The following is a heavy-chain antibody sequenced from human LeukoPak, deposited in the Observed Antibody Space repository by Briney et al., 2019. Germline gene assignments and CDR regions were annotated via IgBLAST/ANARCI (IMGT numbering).Heavy chain of an antibody. J-gene: IGHJ4*02. D-gene: IGHD5-24*01. CDR3: ARGRDPY. CDR1: GGSFSGYY. V-gene: IGHV4-34*01. CDR2: INHSGST. Sequence: KSSETLSLTCAVYGGSFSGYYWTWIRQPPGRGLEWIVEINHSGSTNYNPSLKSRVTISVDTSKSQFSLKLNSVTAADTAMYYCARGRDPYWGQGTLVTVSS.